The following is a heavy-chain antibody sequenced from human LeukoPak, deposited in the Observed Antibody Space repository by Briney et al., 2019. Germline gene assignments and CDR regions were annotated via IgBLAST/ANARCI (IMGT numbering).Heavy chain of an antibody. D-gene: IGHD3-16*02. J-gene: IGHJ5*02. Sequence: SETLSLTCTVSGGSISSYYWSRIRQPAGKGLEWIGRIYTSGSTNYNPSLKSRVTMSVDTSKNQFSLKLSSVTAADTAVYYCARDKGRSPLYNWFDPWGQGTLVTVSS. CDR3: ARDKGRSPLYNWFDP. V-gene: IGHV4-4*07. CDR2: IYTSGST. CDR1: GGSISSYY.